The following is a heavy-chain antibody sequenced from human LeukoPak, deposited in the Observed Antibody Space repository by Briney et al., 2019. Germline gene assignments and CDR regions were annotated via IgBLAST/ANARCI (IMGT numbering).Heavy chain of an antibody. V-gene: IGHV4-59*01. J-gene: IGHJ6*02. CDR1: GGSISSYY. Sequence: PSETLSLTCTVSGGSISSYYWSWIRQPPGKGLEWIGYIHYSGSTNYNPSLKSRVTISVDTSKNQFSLKLSSVTAADTAVYYCARGRGGYSGSRGIHYYYYYGMDVWGQGTTVTVSS. CDR3: ARGRGGYSGSRGIHYYYYYGMDV. D-gene: IGHD5-12*01. CDR2: IHYSGST.